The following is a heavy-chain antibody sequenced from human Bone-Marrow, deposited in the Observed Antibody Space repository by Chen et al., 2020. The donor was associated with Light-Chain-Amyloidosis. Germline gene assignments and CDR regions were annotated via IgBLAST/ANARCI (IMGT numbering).Heavy chain of an antibody. CDR2: SYYSGST. J-gene: IGHJ1*01. CDR1: GGPISSGGYY. CDR3: ARGRGAGTLRKFEKYFQD. Sequence: QVQLQESGPGLVKPSQTLSLTCTVSGGPISSGGYYWSWIRQHPGKGLEWIWYSYYSGSTNYHPSLKSRVTRSVDTSKIQFSLKLRSVTAAATAVYYWARGRGAGTLRKFEKYFQDWGQGTLVTVSS. D-gene: IGHD6-19*01. V-gene: IGHV4-31*03.